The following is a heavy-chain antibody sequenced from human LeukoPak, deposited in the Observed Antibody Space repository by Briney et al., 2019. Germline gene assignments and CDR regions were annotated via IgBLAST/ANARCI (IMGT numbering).Heavy chain of an antibody. CDR2: ISGSGGST. CDR1: GFTFSSYA. J-gene: IGHJ4*02. CDR3: AKDRRVRGVIRYYFDY. V-gene: IGHV3-23*01. Sequence: GGSLRLSCAASGFTFSSYAMSWVRQAPGKGLEWVSAISGSGGSTYYADSVKGRFTISRDNSKNTLYLQMNSLRAEDTAVYYCAKDRRVRGVIRYYFDYWGQGTLVTVPS. D-gene: IGHD3-10*01.